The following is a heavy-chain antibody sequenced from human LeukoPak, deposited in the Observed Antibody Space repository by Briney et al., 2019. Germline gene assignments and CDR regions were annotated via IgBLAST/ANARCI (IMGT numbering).Heavy chain of an antibody. CDR2: IYSGGST. Sequence: LPGGSLRLSCAASGFTVSSNYMSWVRQAPGKGLEWVSVIYSGGSTYYADSVKGRFTISRDNSKNTLYLQMNGLRAEDTAVYYCARGDWNDGLDYWGQGTLVTVSS. J-gene: IGHJ4*02. D-gene: IGHD1-1*01. CDR1: GFTVSSNY. V-gene: IGHV3-53*01. CDR3: ARGDWNDGLDY.